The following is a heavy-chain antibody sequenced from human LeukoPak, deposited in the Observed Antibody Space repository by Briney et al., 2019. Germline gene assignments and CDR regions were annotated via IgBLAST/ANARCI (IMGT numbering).Heavy chain of an antibody. CDR2: INPDGGST. D-gene: IGHD6-19*01. J-gene: IGHJ3*02. V-gene: IGHV3-74*01. CDR3: ARLRHSSGWYKAFDI. Sequence: GGSLRLSCAASGFTFSNYWMHWVRQAPGKGLVWVSRINPDGGSTTYADSVKGRFTISRDNAKNTVYLQMNSLRAEDTALYHCARLRHSSGWYKAFDIWGQGTMVTVSS. CDR1: GFTFSNYW.